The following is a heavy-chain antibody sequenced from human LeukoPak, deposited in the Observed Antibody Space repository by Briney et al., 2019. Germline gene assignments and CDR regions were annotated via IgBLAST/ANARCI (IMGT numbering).Heavy chain of an antibody. D-gene: IGHD3-22*01. CDR2: IYYSGST. J-gene: IGHJ4*02. CDR1: GGSVSSETYC. V-gene: IGHV4-31*03. Sequence: TLSLTCTVSGGSVSSETYCWSWIRQHPGKGLEWIGYIYYSGSTDYNPSLKSRITISVDTSKNQFSLKLSSVTAADTAVYYCARVGGHYRDYFEYWGQGTLVTVSS. CDR3: ARVGGHYRDYFEY.